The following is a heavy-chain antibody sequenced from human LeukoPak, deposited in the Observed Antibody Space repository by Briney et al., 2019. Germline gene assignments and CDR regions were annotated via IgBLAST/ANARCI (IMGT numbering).Heavy chain of an antibody. CDR2: IIPIFGTA. Sequence: WASVKVSCKASRGTFSSYAISWVRQAPGQGLEWMGGIIPIFGTANYAQKFQGRVTITADESTSTAYMELSSLRSEDTAVYYCARSRDGYNKIKPYYFDYWGQGTLVTVSS. J-gene: IGHJ4*02. V-gene: IGHV1-69*13. CDR1: RGTFSSYA. D-gene: IGHD5-24*01. CDR3: ARSRDGYNKIKPYYFDY.